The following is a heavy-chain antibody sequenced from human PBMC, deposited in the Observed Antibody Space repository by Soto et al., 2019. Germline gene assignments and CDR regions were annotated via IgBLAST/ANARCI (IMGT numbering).Heavy chain of an antibody. CDR1: GFTVSSNY. J-gene: IGHJ6*02. V-gene: IGHV3-66*01. D-gene: IGHD1-1*01. CDR3: ARTPAHNDYYYYRMDV. Sequence: SLRLSCAASGFTVSSNYMSWVRQAPGKGLEWVSVIYSGGSTYYADSVKGRFTISRDNSKNTLYLQMNSLRAEDTAVYYCARTPAHNDYYYYRMDVWGQGTTVTVSS. CDR2: IYSGGST.